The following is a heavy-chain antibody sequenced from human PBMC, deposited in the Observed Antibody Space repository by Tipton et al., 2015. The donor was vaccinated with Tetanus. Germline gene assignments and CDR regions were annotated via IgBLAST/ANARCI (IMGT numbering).Heavy chain of an antibody. V-gene: IGHV3-74*01. D-gene: IGHD5-24*01. J-gene: IGHJ6*03. CDR2: IDSDGRST. Sequence: SLRLSCAASGFTFSQYGMHWVRQAPGKGLIWVSRIDSDGRSTSYADSVKGRFTISRDNTKNTLYLQMNSLRAEDTAVYYCTRVRGAPTITQWNYYYMTVWGKGISVTVSS. CDR1: GFTFSQYG. CDR3: TRVRGAPTITQWNYYYMTV.